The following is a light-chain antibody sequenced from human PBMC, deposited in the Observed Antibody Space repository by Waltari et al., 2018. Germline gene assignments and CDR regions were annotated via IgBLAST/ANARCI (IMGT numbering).Light chain of an antibody. CDR1: QSLLHRHGNNY. J-gene: IGKJ1*01. CDR3: MQSLQSLWT. Sequence: DIVVTQSPLSLPVTPGEPASLSCRSSQSLLHRHGNNYLDWYLQKPGQSPQLLIYLGSNRASGVPDRFSGSGSCTDFTLRISRVEAEDVGVYYCMQSLQSLWTFGPGTKVEIK. CDR2: LGS. V-gene: IGKV2-28*01.